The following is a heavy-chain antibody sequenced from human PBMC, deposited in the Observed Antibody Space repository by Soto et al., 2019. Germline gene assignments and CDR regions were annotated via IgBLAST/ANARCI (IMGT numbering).Heavy chain of an antibody. CDR2: IIPIFGTA. D-gene: IGHD3-22*01. J-gene: IGHJ4*02. CDR1: GGTFSSYA. V-gene: IGHV1-69*13. CDR3: ASLLSDYYDSSGYPGNFDY. Sequence: SVKVSCKASGGTFSSYAVSWVRQAPGQGLEWMGGIIPIFGTANYAQKFQGRVTITADESTSTAYMELSSLRSEDTAVYYCASLLSDYYDSSGYPGNFDYWGQGTLVTVSS.